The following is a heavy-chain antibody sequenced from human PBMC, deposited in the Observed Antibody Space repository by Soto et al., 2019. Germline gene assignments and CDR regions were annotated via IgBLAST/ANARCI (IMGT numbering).Heavy chain of an antibody. CDR3: ARHYYDSSGYYGPDY. Sequence: GSGPTLVNPTETLTLTCTVSGFSLSNARMGVSWKRQPPRKALEWLAHIFSNDEKSYNTTLKSRLTISKDTSKSQVVLTMTNMDPVDTATYYCARHYYDSSGYYGPDYWGQGTLVTVSS. D-gene: IGHD3-22*01. J-gene: IGHJ4*02. CDR1: GFSLSNARMG. V-gene: IGHV2-26*01. CDR2: IFSNDEK.